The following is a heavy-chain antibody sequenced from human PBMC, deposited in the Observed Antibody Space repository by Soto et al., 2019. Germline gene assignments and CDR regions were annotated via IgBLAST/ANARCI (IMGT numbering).Heavy chain of an antibody. V-gene: IGHV1-3*01. D-gene: IGHD5-12*01. CDR3: ARAQNLEMATP. CDR1: GYTFTGYA. Sequence: QVQLVQSGAEVKKPGASVKVSCKASGYTFTGYAILWVRQAPGQRLEWMGWINAGNGNTKYSQKCQGRVTITRDTSASTAYMELSSLRSEDTAVYYCARAQNLEMATPWGQGTLVTVSS. J-gene: IGHJ4*02. CDR2: INAGNGNT.